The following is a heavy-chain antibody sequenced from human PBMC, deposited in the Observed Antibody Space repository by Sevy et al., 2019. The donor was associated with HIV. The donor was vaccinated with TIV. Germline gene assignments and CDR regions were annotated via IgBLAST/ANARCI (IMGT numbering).Heavy chain of an antibody. CDR2: IWYDGSDK. CDR1: GFTFSDYG. D-gene: IGHD6-19*01. Sequence: GGSLRLSCAASGFTFSDYGMHWVRQAPGKGLEWVAFIWYDGSDKYYVDSVKGRFTISRDNSKNTLYLQMNSLRAEDTAVYYCARVQRWLVNAFDIWGQGTMVTVSS. V-gene: IGHV3-33*01. CDR3: ARVQRWLVNAFDI. J-gene: IGHJ3*02.